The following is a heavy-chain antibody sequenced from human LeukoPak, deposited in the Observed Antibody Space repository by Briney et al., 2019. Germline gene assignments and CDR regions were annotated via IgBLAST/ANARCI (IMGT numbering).Heavy chain of an antibody. D-gene: IGHD6-19*01. CDR1: GYTFTSYG. J-gene: IGHJ5*02. CDR2: ISAYNGNT. V-gene: IGHV1-18*01. CDR3: ARLIVTVAGTSDSWFDP. Sequence: GASVKVSCKASGYTFTSYGISWVRQAPGQGLEWMGWISAYNGNTNYARKLQGRVTMTTDTSTSTAYMELRSLRSDDTAVYYCARLIVTVAGTSDSWFDPWGQGTLVTVSS.